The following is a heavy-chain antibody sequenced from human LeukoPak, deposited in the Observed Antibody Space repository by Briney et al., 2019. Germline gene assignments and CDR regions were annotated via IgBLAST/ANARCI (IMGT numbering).Heavy chain of an antibody. CDR3: TIRIYSGAFDI. CDR1: GFTFSSYG. V-gene: IGHV3-30*03. D-gene: IGHD2-21*01. J-gene: IGHJ3*02. Sequence: GGSLRLSCAASGFTFSSYGIHWVRQAPGKGLEWVAVISSDGSNKYYADSVKGRFTISRDNSKNTLYLQMNSLRAEDTAVYYCTIRIYSGAFDIWGQGTMVTVS. CDR2: ISSDGSNK.